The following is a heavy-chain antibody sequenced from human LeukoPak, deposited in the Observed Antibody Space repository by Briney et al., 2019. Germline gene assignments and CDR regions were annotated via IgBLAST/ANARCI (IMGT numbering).Heavy chain of an antibody. CDR2: IYENGGTT. V-gene: IGHV3-23*01. D-gene: IGHD1-7*01. J-gene: IGHJ4*02. CDR3: ARSNWNYLPEADY. CDR1: GFTFRSHA. Sequence: GGSLRLSCVGSGFTFRSHAMSWVRQAPEKGLEFVSGIYENGGTTYYADSVKGRFSISRDNSKNTLYLQMDSLRDEDTAVYYCARSNWNYLPEADYWGQGTLVTVSS.